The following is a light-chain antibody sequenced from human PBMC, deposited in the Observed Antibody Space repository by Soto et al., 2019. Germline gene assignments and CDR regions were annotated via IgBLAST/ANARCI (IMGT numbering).Light chain of an antibody. CDR2: GAS. CDR1: PSVGTR. V-gene: IGKV3D-15*01. J-gene: IGKJ1*01. Sequence: ERVMTQSPATLSVSPGERATLSCRASPSVGTRLAWYQHKPGQAPRLLIYGASARAAGISPRFSGGGSVKEFTLTISSLQSEDLAVYYCQQYSDWPRTFGQGTKVVIK. CDR3: QQYSDWPRT.